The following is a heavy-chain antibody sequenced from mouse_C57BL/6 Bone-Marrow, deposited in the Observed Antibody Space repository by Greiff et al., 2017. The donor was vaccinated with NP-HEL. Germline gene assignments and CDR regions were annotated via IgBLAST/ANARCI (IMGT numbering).Heavy chain of an antibody. CDR3: AREEISNYDYFDY. V-gene: IGHV1-19*01. Sequence: EVQLQQSGPVLVKPGASVKMSCKASGYTFTDYYMNWVKQSHGKSLEWIGVINPYNGGTSYNPKFKGQATLTVDKSSSTAYMELNSLTSEDSAVYYCAREEISNYDYFDYWGQGTTLTVSS. CDR1: GYTFTDYY. D-gene: IGHD2-5*01. J-gene: IGHJ2*01. CDR2: INPYNGGT.